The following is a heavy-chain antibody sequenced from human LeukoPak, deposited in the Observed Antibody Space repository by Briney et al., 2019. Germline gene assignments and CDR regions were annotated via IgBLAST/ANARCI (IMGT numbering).Heavy chain of an antibody. V-gene: IGHV1-3*01. D-gene: IGHD6-13*01. Sequence: ASVKVSCKASGYTFTSYAIHWVRQAPGQRLEWMGWISAGNGNTKYSQNFQGRVTITADESTSTAYMELSSLRSEDTAVYYCARTKSFRYVAAAYYFDYWGQGTLVTVSS. J-gene: IGHJ4*02. CDR3: ARTKSFRYVAAAYYFDY. CDR1: GYTFTSYA. CDR2: ISAGNGNT.